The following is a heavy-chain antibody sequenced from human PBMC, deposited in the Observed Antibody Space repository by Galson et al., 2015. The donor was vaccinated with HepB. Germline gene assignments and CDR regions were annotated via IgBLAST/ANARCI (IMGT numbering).Heavy chain of an antibody. CDR1: GYTFTGYY. J-gene: IGHJ4*02. V-gene: IGHV1-2*02. Sequence: SVKVSCKASGYTFTGYYMHWVRQAPGQGLEWMGWINPNSGGTNYAQKFQGRVTMTRDTSISTAYMELSRLRSDDTAVYYCARGEEWFGELSVGDYWGQGTLVTVSS. D-gene: IGHD3-10*01. CDR2: INPNSGGT. CDR3: ARGEEWFGELSVGDY.